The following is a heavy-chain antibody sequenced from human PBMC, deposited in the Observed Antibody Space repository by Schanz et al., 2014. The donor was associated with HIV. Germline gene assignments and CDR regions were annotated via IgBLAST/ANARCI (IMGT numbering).Heavy chain of an antibody. CDR2: IWYDGSNK. CDR3: ARGSGPYYYYYGMDV. D-gene: IGHD3-10*01. J-gene: IGHJ6*02. CDR1: GFTFSTYG. Sequence: VQLVESGGGLVKPGGSLRLSWAASGFTFSTYGMHWVRQAPGKGLEWVAVIWYDGSNKYYADSVKGRFTISRDNSKNTLYLQMNSLRAEDTAVYYCARGSGPYYYYYGMDVWGQGTTVTVS. V-gene: IGHV3-33*08.